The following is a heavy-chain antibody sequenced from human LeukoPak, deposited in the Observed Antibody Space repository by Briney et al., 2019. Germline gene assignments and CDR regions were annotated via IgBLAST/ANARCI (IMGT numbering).Heavy chain of an antibody. V-gene: IGHV4-59*12. D-gene: IGHD3-10*01. CDR3: ARGGYGSLTFGY. CDR1: GGSISSYY. CDR2: IYYSGST. J-gene: IGHJ4*02. Sequence: PSETLSLTCTVSGGSISSYYWSWIRQPPGKGLEWIGYIYYSGSTNYNPSLKSRVTISVDTSKNQFSLKLSSVTAADTAVYYCARGGYGSLTFGYWGQGTLVTVSS.